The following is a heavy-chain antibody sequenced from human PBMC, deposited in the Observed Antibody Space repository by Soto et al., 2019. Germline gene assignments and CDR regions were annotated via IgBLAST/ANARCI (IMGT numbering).Heavy chain of an antibody. D-gene: IGHD2-2*01. J-gene: IGHJ4*02. CDR1: GFTFTSYA. CDR3: AKDDSDPVPAAALES. Sequence: EVQLLESGGGLVQPGGSLRLSCAASGFTFTSYAMTWARLAPGKGLEWLSSIDGSGGKTHYADSVKARFTISRDNSNNTVFLQMHSLRPEDTAIYYCAKDDSDPVPAAALESWGQGTLVILSS. CDR2: IDGSGGKT. V-gene: IGHV3-23*01.